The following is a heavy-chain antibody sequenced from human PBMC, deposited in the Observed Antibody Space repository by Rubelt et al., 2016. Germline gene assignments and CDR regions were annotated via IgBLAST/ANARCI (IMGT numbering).Heavy chain of an antibody. Sequence: QVQLVQSGAEVKKPGASVKVSCKVSGYTLTELSMHWVRQAPGKGLEWMGGFDPEDGETIYAQKFQGRVTMTEGTSTETAYMEQSSLRSEDTAVYYCATFGGSYYSLWGFDYWGQGTLVTVSS. CDR2: FDPEDGET. CDR3: ATFGGSYYSLWGFDY. V-gene: IGHV1-24*01. CDR1: GYTLTELS. D-gene: IGHD1-26*01. J-gene: IGHJ4*02.